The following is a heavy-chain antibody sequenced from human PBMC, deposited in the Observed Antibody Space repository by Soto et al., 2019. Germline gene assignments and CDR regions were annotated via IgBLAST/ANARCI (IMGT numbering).Heavy chain of an antibody. V-gene: IGHV3-48*02. CDR2: ITSDSSTI. CDR3: ARVGRGVYGMDV. CDR1: GFTFSSYS. D-gene: IGHD2-8*01. Sequence: GGSLRLSCAASGFTFSSYSMNWVRQAPGKGLEWFSYITSDSSTISYADSVKGRFTVSRDNAKNSLYLQMNSLRDEDTAVYYCARVGRGVYGMDVWGQGTSVTVS. J-gene: IGHJ6*02.